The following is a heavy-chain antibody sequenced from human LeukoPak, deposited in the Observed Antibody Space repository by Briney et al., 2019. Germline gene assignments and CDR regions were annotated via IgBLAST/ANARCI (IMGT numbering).Heavy chain of an antibody. J-gene: IGHJ4*02. CDR1: GGTFSSYA. CDR2: IIPIFGTA. CDR3: ATEGGRFGELFLDY. Sequence: SVKVSCKASGGTFSSYAISWVRQAPGQGLEWMGGIIPIFGTANYAQKFQGRVTMTEDTSTDTAYMELSSLRSEDTAVYYCATEGGRFGELFLDYWGQGTLVTVSS. D-gene: IGHD3-10*01. V-gene: IGHV1-69*06.